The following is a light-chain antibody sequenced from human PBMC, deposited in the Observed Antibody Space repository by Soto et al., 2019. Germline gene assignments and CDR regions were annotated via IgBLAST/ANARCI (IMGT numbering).Light chain of an antibody. J-gene: IGLJ2*01. CDR2: NNN. Sequence: QSVLTQPPSASGTPGQRVTISCSGSSSSIGSNPVNWYQQLPGTAPKLLIYNNNQRPSGVPDRFSGSKSGTSASLAISGLQSEDEAYYYCATWDDSLNVLIFGGGTKLTVL. V-gene: IGLV1-44*01. CDR1: SSSIGSNP. CDR3: ATWDDSLNVLI.